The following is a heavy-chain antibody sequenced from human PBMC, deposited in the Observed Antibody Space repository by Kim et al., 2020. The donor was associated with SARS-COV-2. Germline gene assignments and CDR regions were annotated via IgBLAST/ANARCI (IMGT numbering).Heavy chain of an antibody. CDR1: GCSISSYS. CDR3: AREGYYDSSGYYRNTAFDI. V-gene: IGHV4-59*01. J-gene: IGHJ3*02. CDR2: IYYSGST. Sequence: SETLSLTCTVSGCSISSYSWSWIRQPPGKGLEWIGYIYYSGSTNYNPSLKSRVTIAVDTSKKHVSLKLSSVTAADTAVYYCAREGYYDSSGYYRNTAFDIWGQGTMVTVSS. D-gene: IGHD3-22*01.